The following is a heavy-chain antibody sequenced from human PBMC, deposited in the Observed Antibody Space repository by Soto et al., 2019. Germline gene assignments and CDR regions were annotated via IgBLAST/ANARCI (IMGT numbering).Heavy chain of an antibody. J-gene: IGHJ3*02. CDR3: ARPYYGSGSRHDAFDI. CDR2: IIPIFGTA. D-gene: IGHD3-10*01. Sequence: QVQLVQSGAEVKKPGSSVKVSCKASGGTFSSYAISWVRQAPGQGLEWMGGIIPIFGTANYAQKFQGRVTNTADGSTSRADMALSSLSSEATAVYYCARPYYGSGSRHDAFDIWGQGTMVTVSS. V-gene: IGHV1-69*12. CDR1: GGTFSSYA.